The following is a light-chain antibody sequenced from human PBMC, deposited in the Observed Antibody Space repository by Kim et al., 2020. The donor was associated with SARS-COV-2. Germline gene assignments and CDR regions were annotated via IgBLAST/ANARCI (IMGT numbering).Light chain of an antibody. CDR2: DNN. V-gene: IGLV1-51*01. CDR1: SSNIGNNY. Sequence: QSVLTQPPSVSAAPGQKVTISCSGSSSNIGNNYVSWYQQLPGTAPKLLIYDNNKRPSGIPDRFSDSKSGTSATLGITGLQTGDEADYYCGTWDSSLSAEVFGGGTKLTV. CDR3: GTWDSSLSAEV. J-gene: IGLJ3*02.